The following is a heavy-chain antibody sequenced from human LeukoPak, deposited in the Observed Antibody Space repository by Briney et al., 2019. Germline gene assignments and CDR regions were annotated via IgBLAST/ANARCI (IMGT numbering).Heavy chain of an antibody. D-gene: IGHD3-10*01. J-gene: IGHJ6*02. CDR3: TILFTTPASWGEYYYYYYGMDV. Sequence: PGGSLRLSCAASGFTFSSYAMSWVRQAPGKGLEWVGRIKSKTDGGTTDYAAPVKGRFTISRDDSKTTLYLQMNSLKTEDTAVYYCTILFTTPASWGEYYYYYYGMDVWGQGTTVTVSS. CDR1: GFTFSSYA. V-gene: IGHV3-15*01. CDR2: IKSKTDGGTT.